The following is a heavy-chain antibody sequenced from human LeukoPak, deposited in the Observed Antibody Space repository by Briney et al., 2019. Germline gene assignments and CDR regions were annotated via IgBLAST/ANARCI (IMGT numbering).Heavy chain of an antibody. CDR2: IKPNSGGT. CDR1: GYTFTGYY. D-gene: IGHD2-2*01. CDR3: ARGTYCSSTSCYPLFDY. Sequence: ASVKVSCKASGYTFTGYYMHWVRQAPGQGVERMGWIKPNSGGTKYAQKIQGRVKITRDTYISAAYIELSRLRSDDTAVYYCARGTYCSSTSCYPLFDYWGQGTLVTVSS. V-gene: IGHV1-2*02. J-gene: IGHJ4*02.